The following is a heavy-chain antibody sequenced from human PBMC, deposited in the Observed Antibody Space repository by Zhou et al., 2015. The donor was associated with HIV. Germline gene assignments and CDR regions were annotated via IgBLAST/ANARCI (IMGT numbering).Heavy chain of an antibody. J-gene: IGHJ5*02. CDR3: ARGLVSLS. CDR2: MDPSSGSA. Sequence: QVHLVQSGAEVKKPGASVRISCKTSGYIFTNYGINWVRQAPGQGLEWVGYMDPSSGSAGYAQKFQGRVTMTRDTSISTAYMELSGLRPEDTAVYYCARGLVSLSWGQGTLVTVAS. V-gene: IGHV1-8*02. D-gene: IGHD5/OR15-5a*01. CDR1: GYIFTNYG.